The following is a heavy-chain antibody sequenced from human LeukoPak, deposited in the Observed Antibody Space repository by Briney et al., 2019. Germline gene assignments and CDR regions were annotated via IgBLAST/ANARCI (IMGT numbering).Heavy chain of an antibody. CDR1: GYTFTSYD. J-gene: IGHJ4*02. Sequence: ASVKVSCKASGYTFTSYDINWLRQATGQGLEWMGWMNPNSGNTGYAQKFQGRVTMTRNTSISTAYMELSSLRSEDAAVYYCARWGVITFFDYWGQGTLVTVSS. CDR2: MNPNSGNT. CDR3: ARWGVITFFDY. D-gene: IGHD3-10*01. V-gene: IGHV1-8*01.